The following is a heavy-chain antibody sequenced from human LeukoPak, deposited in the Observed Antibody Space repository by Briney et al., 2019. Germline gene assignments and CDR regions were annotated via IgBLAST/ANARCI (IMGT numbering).Heavy chain of an antibody. CDR2: IYTSGST. CDR3: ATGYCSGGSCYPGWLL. V-gene: IGHV4-4*09. CDR1: GGSISSYY. J-gene: IGHJ4*02. D-gene: IGHD2-15*01. Sequence: SETLSLTCTVSGGSISSYYWSWIRQPPGKGLEWIGYIYTSGSTNYNPSLKSRVTISVDTSKNQFSLELSSVTAADTAVYYCATGYCSGGSCYPGWLLWGQGTLVTVSS.